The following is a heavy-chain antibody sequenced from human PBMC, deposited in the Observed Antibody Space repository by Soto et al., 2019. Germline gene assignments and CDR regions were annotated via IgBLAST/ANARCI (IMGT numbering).Heavy chain of an antibody. Sequence: GGSLRLSCAASGFTFSSHDMIWVRQAPGKGLEWVSYISYDGSNKYYADSVKGRFTISRDNSKNTLYLQMNSLRAEDTAVYYCAKGGPGIAGATPFVRYYYYGMDVWGQGTTVTVSS. CDR3: AKGGPGIAGATPFVRYYYYGMDV. V-gene: IGHV3-30*18. CDR2: ISYDGSNK. J-gene: IGHJ6*02. D-gene: IGHD1-26*01. CDR1: GFTFSSHD.